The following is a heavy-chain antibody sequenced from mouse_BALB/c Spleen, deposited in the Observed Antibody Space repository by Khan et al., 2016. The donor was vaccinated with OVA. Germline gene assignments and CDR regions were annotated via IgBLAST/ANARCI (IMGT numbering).Heavy chain of an antibody. J-gene: IGHJ3*01. CDR1: GFSLTSYG. CDR3: ALYYYGRAWFAY. D-gene: IGHD1-1*01. CDR2: IWGDGST. V-gene: IGHV2-3*01. Sequence: QVQLKESGPGLVAPSQSLSITCTVSGFSLTSYGVGWVRQPPGKGLEWLGVIWGDGSTHYHSALISRLNSNKDNSKSKVFLKLNSLQTDDTATYYCALYYYGRAWFAYWGQGTLVTVSA.